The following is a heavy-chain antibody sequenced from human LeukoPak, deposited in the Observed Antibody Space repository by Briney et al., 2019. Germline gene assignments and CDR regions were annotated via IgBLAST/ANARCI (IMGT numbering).Heavy chain of an antibody. D-gene: IGHD6-13*01. J-gene: IGHJ4*02. CDR1: GFTFSSYA. CDR2: ISYDGSNK. CDR3: AKDPAWYSSSWSAEAKFDY. V-gene: IGHV3-30-3*01. Sequence: GGSLRLSCAASGFTFSSYAMHWVRQAPGKGLEWVAGISYDGSNKYYADSVKGWFTISRDNSKNTLYLQMNSLRAEDTAVYYCAKDPAWYSSSWSAEAKFDYWGQGTLVTVSS.